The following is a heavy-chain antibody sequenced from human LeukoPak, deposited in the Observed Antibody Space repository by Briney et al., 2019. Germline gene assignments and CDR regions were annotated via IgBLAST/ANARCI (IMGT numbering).Heavy chain of an antibody. Sequence: SETLSLTCTVSGGSINSYWSWIRQPAGKGLEWIGRISGSGTITYNPALQSRLSISIDTSKNQFSLKLMSVTAADTAVYYCARGSLDSSGYFYFVKYYFDYWGQGTLVTVSS. V-gene: IGHV4-4*07. CDR1: GGSINSY. D-gene: IGHD3-22*01. CDR3: ARGSLDSSGYFYFVKYYFDY. CDR2: ISGSGTI. J-gene: IGHJ4*02.